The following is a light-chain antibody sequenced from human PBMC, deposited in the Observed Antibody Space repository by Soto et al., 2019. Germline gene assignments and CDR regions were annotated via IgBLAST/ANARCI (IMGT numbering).Light chain of an antibody. V-gene: IGLV2-14*01. CDR1: SSDVGGYDY. J-gene: IGLJ1*01. Sequence: QSALTQPASVSGSPGQSITISCTGTSSDVGGYDYVSWYQQHPGKAPKLMIYEVSNRPSGISNRFSGSRSGNTASLTISGLQPEDEVDYYCSSYTSSTTYVFGTGTKLTVL. CDR2: EVS. CDR3: SSYTSSTTYV.